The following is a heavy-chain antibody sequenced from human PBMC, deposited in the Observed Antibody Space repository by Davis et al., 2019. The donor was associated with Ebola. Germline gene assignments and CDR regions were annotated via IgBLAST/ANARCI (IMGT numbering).Heavy chain of an antibody. Sequence: GESLKISCEVSGFIFSQHGMNWVRQAPGKGLEWVATIWYDGSKKFYGDFVQGRFTISRDNSKSTRYLQISDRRADDTAVYYCARDGPGGKEIEFWGQGTLVTVSS. CDR1: GFIFSQHG. CDR3: ARDGPGGKEIEF. D-gene: IGHD3-16*01. J-gene: IGHJ4*02. V-gene: IGHV3-33*01. CDR2: IWYDGSKK.